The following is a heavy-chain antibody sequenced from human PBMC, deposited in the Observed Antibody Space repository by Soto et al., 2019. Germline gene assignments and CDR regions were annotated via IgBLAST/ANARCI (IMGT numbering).Heavy chain of an antibody. CDR2: VYSGGST. D-gene: IGHD5-12*01. J-gene: IGHJ4*02. V-gene: IGHV3-53*01. CDR1: GFTVSNNY. Sequence: GGSLRLSCAASGFTVSNNYMSWVRQAPGKGLEWVSVVYSGGSTYYADSVKGRFTISRDNSKNTVSLQMNRLRAEDTAVYYCARARDGYNFLYEPTWGQGTLVTVSS. CDR3: ARARDGYNFLYEPT.